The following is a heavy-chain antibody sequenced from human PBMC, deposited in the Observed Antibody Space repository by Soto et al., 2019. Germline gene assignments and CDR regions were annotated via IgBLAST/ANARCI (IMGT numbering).Heavy chain of an antibody. D-gene: IGHD6-13*01. CDR1: GFTFSDYA. V-gene: IGHV3-23*01. Sequence: EVQLLESGGGLVQPGGSLRLSCAASGFTFSDYAMNWVRQAPGKGLEWVSGISSGGSTYYADSVKGRFTISRDNSKNTLYLQMNSLRAEDTAVYYCARGRQQLGYYYYGMDVWGQGTTVTVSS. CDR3: ARGRQQLGYYYYGMDV. J-gene: IGHJ6*02. CDR2: ISSGGST.